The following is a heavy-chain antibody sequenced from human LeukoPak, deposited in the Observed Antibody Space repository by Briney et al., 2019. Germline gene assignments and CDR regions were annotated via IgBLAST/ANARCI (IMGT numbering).Heavy chain of an antibody. Sequence: ASVKVSCKASGGTFSSYAISWVRQAPGQGLKWMGRIIPIFGTANYAQKFQGRVTITTDESTSTAYMELSSLRSEDTAVYYCARDDLTGYYAHYYMDVCGKGTTVTVSS. CDR1: GGTFSSYA. CDR3: ARDDLTGYYAHYYMDV. V-gene: IGHV1-69*05. J-gene: IGHJ6*03. D-gene: IGHD3-9*01. CDR2: IIPIFGTA.